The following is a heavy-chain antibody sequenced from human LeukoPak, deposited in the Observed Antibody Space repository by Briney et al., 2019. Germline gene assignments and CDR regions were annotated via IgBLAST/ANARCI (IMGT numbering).Heavy chain of an antibody. CDR1: GYTFTSYG. CDR3: ARDLYCSGDSCYSGLKY. V-gene: IGHV1-18*01. Sequence: ASVKVSCKASGYTFTSYGISWVRQAPGQGLEWMGWISAYNGNTNYAQKLQGRVTMTTDTSTSTAYMELRSLRSDDTAVYYCARDLYCSGDSCYSGLKYWGQGTLVTVSS. CDR2: ISAYNGNT. D-gene: IGHD2-15*01. J-gene: IGHJ4*02.